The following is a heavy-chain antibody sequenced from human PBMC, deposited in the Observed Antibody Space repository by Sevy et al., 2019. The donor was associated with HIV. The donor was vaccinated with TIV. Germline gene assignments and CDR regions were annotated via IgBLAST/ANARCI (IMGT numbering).Heavy chain of an antibody. CDR2: IKQDGSEK. CDR3: VPSGGGHAGY. Sequence: GGSLRLSCAASGFTLSSRWMSWVRQAPGKGLEWVANIKQDGSEKYYVDSVKDRFTISRDNAKNSLYLQMNSLRAEDTPVYYCVPSGGGHAGYWGQGTLVTVSS. V-gene: IGHV3-7*01. D-gene: IGHD2-15*01. J-gene: IGHJ4*02. CDR1: GFTLSSRW.